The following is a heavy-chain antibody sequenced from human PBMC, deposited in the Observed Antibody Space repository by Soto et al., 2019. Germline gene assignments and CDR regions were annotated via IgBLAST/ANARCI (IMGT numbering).Heavy chain of an antibody. Sequence: GGSLRLSCSASGFTFSSYAMHWVRQAPGKGLEYVSAISSNGGSTYYADSVKGRFTISRDNSKNTLYLQMSSLRAEDTAVYYCVKGRMIVVVDPYFDYWGQGTLVTVSS. D-gene: IGHD3-22*01. CDR2: ISSNGGST. J-gene: IGHJ4*02. CDR1: GFTFSSYA. CDR3: VKGRMIVVVDPYFDY. V-gene: IGHV3-64D*08.